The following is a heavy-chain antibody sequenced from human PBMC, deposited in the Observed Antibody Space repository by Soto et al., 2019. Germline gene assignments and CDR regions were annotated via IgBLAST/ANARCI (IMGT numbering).Heavy chain of an antibody. Sequence: LETVFVSGSGWGSALIRGGADWGWIRQPPGKGLEWIGSIYYSGSTYYNPSLKSRVTISVDTSKSQFSLKLSSVTAADTAVYYCARGPIARYFVTYFDYRGQGTLVPVSS. V-gene: IGHV4-39*01. CDR1: GSALIRGGAD. D-gene: IGHD3-9*01. J-gene: IGHJ4*02. CDR2: IYYSGST. CDR3: ARGPIARYFVTYFDY.